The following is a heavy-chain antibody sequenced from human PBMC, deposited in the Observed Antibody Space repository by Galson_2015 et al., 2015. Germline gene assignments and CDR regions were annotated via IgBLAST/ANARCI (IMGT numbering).Heavy chain of an antibody. J-gene: IGHJ6*02. CDR3: AKGEVGWPSYYYYGMDV. CDR1: GFTFSSYA. Sequence: SLRLSCAASGFTFSSYAMSWVRQAPGKGLEWVSAISGSGGSTYYADSVKGRFTISRDNSKNTLYLQMNSLRAEDTAVYYCAKGEVGWPSYYYYGMDVWGQGTTVTVSS. D-gene: IGHD6-19*01. V-gene: IGHV3-23*01. CDR2: ISGSGGST.